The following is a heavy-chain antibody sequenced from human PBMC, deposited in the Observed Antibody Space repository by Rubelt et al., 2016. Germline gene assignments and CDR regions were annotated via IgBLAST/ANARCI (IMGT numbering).Heavy chain of an antibody. CDR1: GGSISSSSYY. Sequence: QLQLQESGPGLVKPSETLSLTCTVSGGSISSSSYYWGWIRQPPGKGLEWIGSIYYSGSTYYNPSLKSRVTLSVDTSKNQFSLKLSSVTAVDTAVYYCARDAGSSPRGDDYFDYWGQGTLVTVSS. D-gene: IGHD6-13*01. V-gene: IGHV4-39*07. CDR3: ARDAGSSPRGDDYFDY. CDR2: IYYSGST. J-gene: IGHJ4*02.